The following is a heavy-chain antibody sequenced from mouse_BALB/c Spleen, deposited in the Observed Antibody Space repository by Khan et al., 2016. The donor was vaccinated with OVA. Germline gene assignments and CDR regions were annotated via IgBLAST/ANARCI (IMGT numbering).Heavy chain of an antibody. CDR2: IWTGGST. D-gene: IGHD2-1*01. CDR3: AGYYGNYGWYFDV. Sequence: QVQLKQSGPGLVAPSQSLSITCTVSGFSLTSYGVHWVRQPPGKGLEWLGVIWTGGSTNYNSALMSRLSISKDNSKSQVFLKMNSLQTDDTAMYYCAGYYGNYGWYFDVWGAGTTVTGSS. CDR1: GFSLTSYG. J-gene: IGHJ1*01. V-gene: IGHV2-9*02.